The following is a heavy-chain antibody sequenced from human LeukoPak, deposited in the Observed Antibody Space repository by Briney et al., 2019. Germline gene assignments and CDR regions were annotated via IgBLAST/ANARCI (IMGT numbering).Heavy chain of an antibody. Sequence: SETLSLTCTVSGGSISSYYWSWIRQPPGKGLEWIGYIYYSGSTNYNPSLKSRVTISVDTSKNKFSLKLSSVTAADTAVYYCAIIRLGELSFDYWGQGTLVTVSS. CDR2: IYYSGST. V-gene: IGHV4-59*01. CDR3: AIIRLGELSFDY. J-gene: IGHJ4*02. D-gene: IGHD3-16*02. CDR1: GGSISSYY.